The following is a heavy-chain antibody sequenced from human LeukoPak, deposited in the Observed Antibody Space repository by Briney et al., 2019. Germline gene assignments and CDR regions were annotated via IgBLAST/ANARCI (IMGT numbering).Heavy chain of an antibody. CDR1: GYPFTTHW. CDR3: ASSGWYFDF. CDR2: IYPGDSDT. V-gene: IGHV5-51*01. D-gene: IGHD6-19*01. J-gene: IGHJ4*02. Sequence: GESLKISCQVSGYPFTTHWIGWVRQMPGKGLEWMGIIYPGDSDTRYSPSFQGQVTISADKSTSTAYLQWSSLKASDTAMYYCASSGWYFDFWGQGTLVTVSS.